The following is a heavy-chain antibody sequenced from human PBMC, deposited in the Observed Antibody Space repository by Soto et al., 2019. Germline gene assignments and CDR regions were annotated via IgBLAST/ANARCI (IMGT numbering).Heavy chain of an antibody. J-gene: IGHJ4*02. Sequence: QVQLVESGGGVVQPGRSLRLSCAVSGFTVSTYGMHWVRQAPGKGLEWVAVISRDGGTKYYADSVKGPFTISRGNSRNTLILEMNSLRGDDMAVYYCTGEVASGYWGQGTLVTVSS. CDR1: GFTVSTYG. V-gene: IGHV3-30*03. CDR2: ISRDGGTK. D-gene: IGHD2-8*02. CDR3: TGEVASGY.